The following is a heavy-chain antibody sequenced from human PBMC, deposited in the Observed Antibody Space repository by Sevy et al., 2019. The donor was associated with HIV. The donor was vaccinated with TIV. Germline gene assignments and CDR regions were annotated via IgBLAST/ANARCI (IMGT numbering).Heavy chain of an antibody. J-gene: IGHJ4*02. CDR2: ISGSGGST. Sequence: GGSRRLSCAASGVTFSSYAMSWVRQAPGKGLEWVSTISGSGGSTYYADSVKGRFTISRDNSKNTQYLQMNSLRAEDTAVYYCAKARYYYGSGSRYYFDYWGQGTLVTVSS. V-gene: IGHV3-23*01. D-gene: IGHD3-10*01. CDR1: GVTFSSYA. CDR3: AKARYYYGSGSRYYFDY.